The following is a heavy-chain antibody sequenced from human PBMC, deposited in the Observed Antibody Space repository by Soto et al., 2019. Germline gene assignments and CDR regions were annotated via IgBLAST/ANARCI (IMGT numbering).Heavy chain of an antibody. CDR1: GYTFTSYA. CDR2: INAGNGNT. J-gene: IGHJ4*02. D-gene: IGHD1-26*01. CDR3: ARGGLGDYSDY. Sequence: ASVKVSCKASGYTFTSYAMHWVRQAPGQRLEWMGWINAGNGNTKYSQKFQGRVTMTTDTSTSTAYMELRSLRSDDTAVYYCARGGLGDYSDYWGQGTLVTVSS. V-gene: IGHV1-3*01.